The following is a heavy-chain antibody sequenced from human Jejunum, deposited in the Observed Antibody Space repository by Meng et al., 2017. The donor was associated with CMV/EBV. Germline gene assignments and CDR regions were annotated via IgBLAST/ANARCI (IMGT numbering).Heavy chain of an antibody. CDR2: INPNTGGT. V-gene: IGHV1-2*02. Sequence: TVHFMHWVRQAPGQGYEWMGWINPNTGGTKFAQMFQGRVTMTRDTSINTVYMELSRLKSDDTALYYCARDRGGAGSYFSRYFGVDVWGQGTTVTVSS. CDR3: ARDRGGAGSYFSRYFGVDV. D-gene: IGHD3-10*01. J-gene: IGHJ6*02. CDR1: TVHF.